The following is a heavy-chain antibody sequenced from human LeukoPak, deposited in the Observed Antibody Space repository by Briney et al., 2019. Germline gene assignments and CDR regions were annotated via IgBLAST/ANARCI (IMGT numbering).Heavy chain of an antibody. J-gene: IGHJ3*02. CDR3: ARAFVVGAPRDWDAFDI. D-gene: IGHD1-26*01. V-gene: IGHV3-48*01. CDR1: GFTFSSYS. CDR2: ISSSSSTI. Sequence: PGGSLRLSCAASGFTFSSYSMNWVRQAPGKGLEWVSYISSSSSTIYYADSVKGRFTISRHNAKNSLYLQMNSLRAEDTAVYYCARAFVVGAPRDWDAFDIWGQGTMVTVSS.